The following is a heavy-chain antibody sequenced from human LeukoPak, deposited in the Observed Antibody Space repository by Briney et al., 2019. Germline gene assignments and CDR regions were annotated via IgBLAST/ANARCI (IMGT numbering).Heavy chain of an antibody. Sequence: GGSLRLSCAASGFTFNTYWMSWVRQAPGKGLEWVSSISSSSRYIYYADSVKGRFTISRDNAKNSLYLQMNSLRAEDTAVYYCETDGDYNVYWGQGTLVTVSS. CDR3: ETDGDYNVY. CDR2: ISSSSRYI. CDR1: GFTFNTYW. V-gene: IGHV3-21*01. J-gene: IGHJ4*02. D-gene: IGHD4-17*01.